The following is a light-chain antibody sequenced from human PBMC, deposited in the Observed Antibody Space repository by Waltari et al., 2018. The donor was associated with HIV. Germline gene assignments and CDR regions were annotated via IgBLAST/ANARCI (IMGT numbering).Light chain of an antibody. Sequence: ILMTQSPATLSVFPGERAALSCRASQSVSSNLAWYQQKPGQSPRLLIYGASTRATGIPARLSGSGSGTEFTLTISSLQSEDFAVYYCQQYTNWPITFGQGTRLEIK. V-gene: IGKV3-15*01. CDR2: GAS. CDR1: QSVSSN. CDR3: QQYTNWPIT. J-gene: IGKJ5*01.